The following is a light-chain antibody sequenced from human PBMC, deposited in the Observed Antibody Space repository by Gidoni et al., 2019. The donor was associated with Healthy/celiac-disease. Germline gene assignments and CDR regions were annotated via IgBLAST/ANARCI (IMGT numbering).Light chain of an antibody. J-gene: IGLJ2*01. V-gene: IGLV3-21*04. CDR2: YDS. Sequence: SYVLTQPPSVSVAPGKTARITCGGNNMGSKSVHWYQQKPGQAPVLVIYYDSDRPSGIPERFSGSNSGNTATLTISRVEAGDEADYYCQVWDSSSAVVFGGGTKLTVL. CDR3: QVWDSSSAVV. CDR1: NMGSKS.